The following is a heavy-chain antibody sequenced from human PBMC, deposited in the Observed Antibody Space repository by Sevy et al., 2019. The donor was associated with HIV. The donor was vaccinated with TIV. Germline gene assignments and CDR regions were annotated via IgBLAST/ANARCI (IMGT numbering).Heavy chain of an antibody. CDR3: ARYYDSSGRSRNFDY. V-gene: IGHV3-21*01. D-gene: IGHD3-22*01. CDR1: GFTFSSYS. Sequence: GGSLRLSCAASGFTFSSYSMNWVRQAPGKGLEWVSSISSSSSYIYYADSVKGRFTIYRDNAKNSLYLQMNSLRAEDTAVYYCARYYDSSGRSRNFDYWGQGTLVTVSS. J-gene: IGHJ4*02. CDR2: ISSSSSYI.